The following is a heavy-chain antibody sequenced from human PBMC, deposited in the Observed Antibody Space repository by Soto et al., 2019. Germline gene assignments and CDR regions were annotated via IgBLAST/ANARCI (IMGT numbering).Heavy chain of an antibody. CDR1: GGTFSSYA. Sequence: SVKVSCKASGGTFSSYAISWVRQAPGQGLEWMGGIIPIFGTANYAQKFQGRVTITADESTSTAYMELCSLRSEDTAVYYCARGYCSRTSCYTGFDPWGQGTLVTVSS. D-gene: IGHD2-2*02. J-gene: IGHJ5*02. V-gene: IGHV1-69*13. CDR2: IIPIFGTA. CDR3: ARGYCSRTSCYTGFDP.